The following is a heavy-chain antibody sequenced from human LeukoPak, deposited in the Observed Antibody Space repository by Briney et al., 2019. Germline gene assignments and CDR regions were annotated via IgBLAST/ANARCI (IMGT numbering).Heavy chain of an antibody. CDR2: ISYDGSNK. Sequence: PGGSLRLSCAASGFTFRSYGMHWGRQAPGKGLEGGAVISYDGSNKDYADAVRGPFPVSRANSTNKMYLKMNSLRAEDTAVYSCAKELRAARPDSYYFDYWGQGTLVTVSS. CDR1: GFTFRSYG. CDR3: AKELRAARPDSYYFDY. V-gene: IGHV3-30*18. J-gene: IGHJ4*02. D-gene: IGHD6-6*01.